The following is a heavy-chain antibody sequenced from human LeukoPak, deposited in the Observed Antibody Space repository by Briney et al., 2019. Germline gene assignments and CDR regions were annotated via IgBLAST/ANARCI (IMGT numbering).Heavy chain of an antibody. CDR2: IYYSGST. CDR1: GGSISSGGYY. V-gene: IGHV4-31*03. J-gene: IGHJ6*02. D-gene: IGHD6-19*01. CDR3: AREGVAVAGKGFDYYYGMDV. Sequence: PSETLSLTCTVSGGSISSGGYYWSWIRQHPGKGLEWIGYIYYSGSTYYNPSLKSRVTISVDTSKNQFSLKLSSVTAADTAVYYCAREGVAVAGKGFDYYYGMDVWAKGPRSPSP.